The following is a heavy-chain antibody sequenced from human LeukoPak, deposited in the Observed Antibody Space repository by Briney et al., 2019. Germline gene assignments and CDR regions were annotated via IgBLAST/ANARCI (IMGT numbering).Heavy chain of an antibody. CDR3: AGGGGGMDV. D-gene: IGHD3-16*01. V-gene: IGHV3-7*04. J-gene: IGHJ6*02. Sequence: GGSLTLSCAASGFTFSIYGMAWVRQAPGKGLEWVANMKQDRIEKYYVDSVKGRFTISRDNAKNSLYLQMNSLRPEDTAVYYCAGGGGGMDVWGQGTTVTVSS. CDR1: GFTFSIYG. CDR2: MKQDRIEK.